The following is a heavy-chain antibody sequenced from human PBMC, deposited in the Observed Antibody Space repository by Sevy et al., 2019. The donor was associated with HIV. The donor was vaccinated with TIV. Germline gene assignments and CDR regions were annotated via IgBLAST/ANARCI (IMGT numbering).Heavy chain of an antibody. J-gene: IGHJ6*02. Sequence: GGSLRLSCAASGFTFSSYGMHWVRQAPGKGLEWVAVIWYDGSNKYYADSVKGRFTISRDNSENTLYLQMNSLRAEDTAVYYCAREADSVIAAAAPGGYYYYGMDVWGQGTTVTVSS. V-gene: IGHV3-33*01. D-gene: IGHD6-13*01. CDR1: GFTFSSYG. CDR2: IWYDGSNK. CDR3: AREADSVIAAAAPGGYYYYGMDV.